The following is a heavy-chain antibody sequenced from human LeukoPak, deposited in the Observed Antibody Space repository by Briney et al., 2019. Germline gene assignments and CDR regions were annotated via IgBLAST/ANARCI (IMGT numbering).Heavy chain of an antibody. CDR1: GYSISSNYY. J-gene: IGHJ5*02. CDR2: INHSGST. Sequence: SETLSLTCAVPGYSISSNYYWGWIRQPPGKGLEWIGEINHSGSTNYNPSLKSRVTISVDTSKNQFSLKLSSVTAADTAVYYCARGPHYDFWSGPAELDPWGQGTLVTVSS. V-gene: IGHV4-38-2*01. D-gene: IGHD3-3*01. CDR3: ARGPHYDFWSGPAELDP.